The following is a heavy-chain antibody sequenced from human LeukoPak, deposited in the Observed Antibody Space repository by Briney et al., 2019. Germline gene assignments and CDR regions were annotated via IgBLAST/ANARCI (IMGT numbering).Heavy chain of an antibody. CDR2: ISGSGGST. D-gene: IGHD2-2*01. J-gene: IGHJ4*02. CDR1: GFTFSSYA. Sequence: GGSLRLSCAASGFTFSSYAMSWVRQAPGKGLEWVSAISGSGGSTYYADSVKGRFTISRGNSKNTLYLQMNSLRAEDTAVYYCAKGRHQLLFGATDWGQGTLVTVSS. V-gene: IGHV3-23*01. CDR3: AKGRHQLLFGATD.